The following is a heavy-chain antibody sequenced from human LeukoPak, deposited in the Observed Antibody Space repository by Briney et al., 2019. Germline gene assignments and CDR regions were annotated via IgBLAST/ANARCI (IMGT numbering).Heavy chain of an antibody. CDR2: INPMLDIP. J-gene: IGHJ4*02. CDR3: ARDRRAVPLIDY. V-gene: IGHV1-69*04. D-gene: IGHD6-19*01. Sequence: GASVKVSCKASGGTFSSYAISWVRQAPGQGLEWMGRINPMLDIPNYAQKFQGRLTLSTDKSSNTAYMALSSLRSEDTALYFCARDRRAVPLIDYWGQGALVTVSS. CDR1: GGTFSSYA.